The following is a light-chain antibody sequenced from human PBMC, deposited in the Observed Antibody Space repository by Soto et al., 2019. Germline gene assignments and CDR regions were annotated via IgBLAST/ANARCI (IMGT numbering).Light chain of an antibody. CDR1: SSDFGDDKY. Sequence: QSALTQPASVSGSPGQSITVSCTGSSSDFGDDKYVSWYQQQPGKGPNLLIYGVNSRPSGISNRFSGSKSGNTASLTISGLQVGDEAEYFCGSFTTSRIWVFSGGTKLTVL. V-gene: IGLV2-14*01. CDR3: GSFTTSRIWV. J-gene: IGLJ3*02. CDR2: GVN.